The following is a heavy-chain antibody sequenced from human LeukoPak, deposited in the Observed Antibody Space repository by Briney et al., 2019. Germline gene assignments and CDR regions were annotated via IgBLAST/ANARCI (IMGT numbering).Heavy chain of an antibody. CDR1: GYTFTRYD. D-gene: IGHD3-22*01. Sequence: ASVKVSCKASGYTFTRYDISWVRQAPGHGLEWMGWISAYNGNTQYAQQLQGRVTMTTDTSTRTAYMELRSLRSDDTAVYYCARVSPAGMIVVADESFLDYWGQGTLVTVSS. CDR3: ARVSPAGMIVVADESFLDY. J-gene: IGHJ4*02. CDR2: ISAYNGNT. V-gene: IGHV1-18*01.